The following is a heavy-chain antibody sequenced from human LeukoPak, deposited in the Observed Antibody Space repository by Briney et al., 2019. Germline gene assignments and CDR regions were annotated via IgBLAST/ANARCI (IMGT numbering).Heavy chain of an antibody. CDR1: GYTFTSYG. CDR3: ARVRAASTFYYDF. J-gene: IGHJ4*02. CDR2: ISAYNGNT. V-gene: IGHV1-18*01. Sequence: ASVKVSCKASGYTFTSYGISWVRQAPGQGLEWMGWISAYNGNTNYAQKLQGRVTMTTDTSTSTAYMELRSLRADDTALYYCARVRAASTFYYDFWGQGTLIIVSS. D-gene: IGHD6-13*01.